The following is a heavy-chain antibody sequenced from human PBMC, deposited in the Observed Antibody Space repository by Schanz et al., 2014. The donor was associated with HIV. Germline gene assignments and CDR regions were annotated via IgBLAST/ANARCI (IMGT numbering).Heavy chain of an antibody. CDR2: IWYDGSNK. Sequence: QEQLVESGGGVVQPGRSLRLSCVASGFNFNSYGMHWVRQAPGKGLEWVAVIWYDGSNKYYADSVKGRFTISRDNSKNTLYLQMNSLRPEDTAVYYCARGQPLVQRWFDPWGQGTLVTVSS. CDR1: GFNFNSYG. D-gene: IGHD6-13*01. CDR3: ARGQPLVQRWFDP. V-gene: IGHV3-33*08. J-gene: IGHJ5*02.